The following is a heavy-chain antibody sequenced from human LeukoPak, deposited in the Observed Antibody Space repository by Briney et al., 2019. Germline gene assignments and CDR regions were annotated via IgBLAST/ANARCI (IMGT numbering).Heavy chain of an antibody. D-gene: IGHD6-19*01. CDR1: GFTFDDYA. CDR2: ISWNSGSI. J-gene: IGHJ6*02. CDR3: AKDSRSSGWYFHYYGMGV. Sequence: GRSLRLSCAASGFTFDDYAMHWVRQAPGKGLEWVSGISWNSGSIGYADSVKGRFTISRDNAKNSLYLQMNSLRAEDTALYYCAKDSRSSGWYFHYYGMGVWGQGTTVTVSS. V-gene: IGHV3-9*01.